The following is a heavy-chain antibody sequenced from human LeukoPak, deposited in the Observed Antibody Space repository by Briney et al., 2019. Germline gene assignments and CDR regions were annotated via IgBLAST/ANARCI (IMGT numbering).Heavy chain of an antibody. V-gene: IGHV4-39*07. CDR1: GCSISSSSYY. J-gene: IGHJ4*02. CDR3: ASGSGYSPFDY. D-gene: IGHD3-22*01. CDR2: IYYSGST. Sequence: SETLSLTCTVSGCSISSSSYYWGWIRQPPGKGLEWIGSIYYSGSTYYNPSLKSRVTISVDTSKNQFSLKLSSVTAADTAVYYCASGSGYSPFDYWGQGTLVTVSS.